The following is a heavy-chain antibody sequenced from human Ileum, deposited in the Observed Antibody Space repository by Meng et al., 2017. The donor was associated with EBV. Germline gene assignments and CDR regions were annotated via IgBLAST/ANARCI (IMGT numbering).Heavy chain of an antibody. CDR3: ARVMRRVNYNSGWYAKF. Sequence: QVQLQQWGAGLGKSSETLSLTCAVYGGSFSGYYWTWIRQAPGRGLEWIGESNYAGSTNYNPSLKSRVTISVDTSKKQFSLNLTSVTAADTAVYYCARVMRRVNYNSGWYAKFWGQGNLVTVSS. V-gene: IGHV4-34*01. J-gene: IGHJ4*02. CDR2: SNYAGST. D-gene: IGHD6-19*01. CDR1: GGSFSGYY.